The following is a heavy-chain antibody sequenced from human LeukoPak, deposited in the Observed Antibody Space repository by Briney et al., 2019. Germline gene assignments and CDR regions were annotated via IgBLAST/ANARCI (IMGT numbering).Heavy chain of an antibody. Sequence: SETLSLTCTVSGGSISSYYRSWIRQPPGKGLEWIGNIFHSGSTNYNPSLKSRVTISVDTSKNQFSLKLSSVTAADTAVYYCARDLGGGYSRGYFDYWGQGTLVTVSS. D-gene: IGHD4-23*01. V-gene: IGHV4-59*01. J-gene: IGHJ4*02. CDR1: GGSISSYY. CDR2: IFHSGST. CDR3: ARDLGGGYSRGYFDY.